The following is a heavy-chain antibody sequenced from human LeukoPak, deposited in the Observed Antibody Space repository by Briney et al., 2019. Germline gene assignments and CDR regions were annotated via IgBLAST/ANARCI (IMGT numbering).Heavy chain of an antibody. CDR3: ARVDPYYFDSSACLDY. J-gene: IGHJ4*02. Sequence: GGSLRLSCAASGFTFSNFGMNWVRQAPGKGLQWLSYITSSSKTIYYADSAKGRFTISRDNARNSLYLQMNSLRVEDTAVYYCARVDPYYFDSSACLDYWGQGTLVTVSS. V-gene: IGHV3-48*01. D-gene: IGHD3-22*01. CDR2: ITSSSKTI. CDR1: GFTFSNFG.